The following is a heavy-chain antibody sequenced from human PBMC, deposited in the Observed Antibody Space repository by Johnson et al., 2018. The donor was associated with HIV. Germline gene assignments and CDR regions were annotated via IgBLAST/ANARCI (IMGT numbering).Heavy chain of an antibody. CDR2: ISFDGNNK. D-gene: IGHD3-10*01. CDR1: GFTFSNYP. J-gene: IGHJ3*01. V-gene: IGHV3-30-3*01. Sequence: VQLVESGGGVVQPGRSLRLSCAASGFTFSNYPMNWVRQAPGKGLEWVAVISFDGNNKYYADSVKGRFTILRDNSKNTLYLQMNSLRVEDTAGYYCARGAMVRGVIPGDAFYFWGQGTMVTVSS. CDR3: ARGAMVRGVIPGDAFYF.